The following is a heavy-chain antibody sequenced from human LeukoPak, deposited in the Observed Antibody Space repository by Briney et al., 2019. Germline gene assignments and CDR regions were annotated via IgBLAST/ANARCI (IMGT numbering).Heavy chain of an antibody. CDR1: GGSISSYY. D-gene: IGHD2-21*02. CDR3: ARGGGDPFDY. Sequence: SETLSLTCTVSGGSISSYYWSWIRQPPGKGLEWIGYIYYSGSTNYNPSLKSRVTISVDTSKNQFSLKLSSVAAADTAVYYCARGGGDPFDYWGQGTLVTVSS. J-gene: IGHJ4*02. V-gene: IGHV4-59*01. CDR2: IYYSGST.